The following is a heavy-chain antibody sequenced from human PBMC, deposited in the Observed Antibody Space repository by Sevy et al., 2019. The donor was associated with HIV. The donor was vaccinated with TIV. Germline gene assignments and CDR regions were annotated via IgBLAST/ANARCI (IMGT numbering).Heavy chain of an antibody. J-gene: IGHJ4*02. CDR3: ARLSGETAMAVDY. D-gene: IGHD5-18*01. V-gene: IGHV4-59*12. Sequence: SETLSLTCTVSGGSISSYYWSWIRQPPGKGLEWIAYIYYSGSTNYNPSLKSRVTISVDTSKNQFSLKLSSVTAADTAVYYCARLSGETAMAVDYWGQGTLVTVSS. CDR2: IYYSGST. CDR1: GGSISSYY.